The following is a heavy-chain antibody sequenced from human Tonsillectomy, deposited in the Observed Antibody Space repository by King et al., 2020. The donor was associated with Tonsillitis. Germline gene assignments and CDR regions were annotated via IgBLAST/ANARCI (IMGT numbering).Heavy chain of an antibody. Sequence: EVQLVESGGGLVQPGGSLRLSCAASGFTFSAFWMSWVRQAPGKGLEWVANIKQDGSEKHYVDSVKGRFTISRDNAKKSLYLQMNSPRAEDTAVYYCARGGYSGYDRTHYFDYWGQGTLVTVSS. D-gene: IGHD5-12*01. V-gene: IGHV3-7*03. CDR3: ARGGYSGYDRTHYFDY. CDR1: GFTFSAFW. J-gene: IGHJ4*02. CDR2: IKQDGSEK.